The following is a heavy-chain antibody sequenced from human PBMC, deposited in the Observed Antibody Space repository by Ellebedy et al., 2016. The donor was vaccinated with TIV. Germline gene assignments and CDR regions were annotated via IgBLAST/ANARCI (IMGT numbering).Heavy chain of an antibody. CDR1: GGSISSGGYS. D-gene: IGHD4-23*01. CDR2: IYHSGST. V-gene: IGHV4-30-2*01. J-gene: IGHJ3*02. CDR3: ARLATVVTPGDSDAFDI. Sequence: MPSETLSLTCAVSGGSISSGGYSWSWIRQPPGKGLEWIGYIYHSGSTYYNPSLKSRVTISVDRSKNQFSLKLSSVTAADTAVYYCARLATVVTPGDSDAFDIWGQGTMVTVSS.